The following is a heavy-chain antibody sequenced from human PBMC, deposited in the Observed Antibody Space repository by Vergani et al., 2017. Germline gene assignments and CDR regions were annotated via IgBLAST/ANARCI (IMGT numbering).Heavy chain of an antibody. D-gene: IGHD3-3*01. J-gene: IGHJ4*02. CDR1: GFTFSTHA. V-gene: IGHV3-23*01. CDR3: AKDMRAFGVVIPSIDC. Sequence: DVQLLQSGGDLVQPGGSLKLSCVASGFTFSTHAMSWVRQTPGKGLEWVSTIKNDGGKSHYADSVKGRFTISRDNSKNTLYLEMNSLRAEDTAVYYCAKDMRAFGVVIPSIDCWGQGTLVTVSS. CDR2: IKNDGGKS.